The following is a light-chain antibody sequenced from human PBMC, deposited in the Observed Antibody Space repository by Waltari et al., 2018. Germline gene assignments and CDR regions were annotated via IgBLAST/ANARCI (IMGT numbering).Light chain of an antibody. Sequence: QSALTQPHSVSASPGQSVTIPCSGSVNDVGVEDYVSWYQQLPGKAPKLILYDVVKRPSGVPSRFSGSKYGTTASLTISSLQTEDEATYYCCSYAGTYTFVFGGGTKLTVL. V-gene: IGLV2-11*01. CDR3: CSYAGTYTFV. J-gene: IGLJ3*02. CDR2: DVV. CDR1: VNDVGVEDY.